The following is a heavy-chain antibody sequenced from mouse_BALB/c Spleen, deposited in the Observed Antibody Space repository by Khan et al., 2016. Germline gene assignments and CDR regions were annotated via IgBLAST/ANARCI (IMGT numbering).Heavy chain of an antibody. CDR1: GFAFRSYW. Sequence: QVRLQQSGAELVRPGSSVKISCKASGFAFRSYWMNWVKQRPGQGLEWIGQIYPGDGATNHHGKIQGKATLTADKSSCTAYMQLTSLTSGDSAVYGCARGTPFANWGQGTLVTVSA. J-gene: IGHJ3*01. D-gene: IGHD2-14*01. V-gene: IGHV1-80*01. CDR2: IYPGDGAT. CDR3: ARGTPFAN.